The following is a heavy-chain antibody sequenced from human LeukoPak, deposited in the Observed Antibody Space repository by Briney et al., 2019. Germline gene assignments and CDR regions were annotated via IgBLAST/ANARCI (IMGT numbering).Heavy chain of an antibody. CDR2: IKQDGSEK. V-gene: IGHV3-7*01. D-gene: IGHD3-10*01. J-gene: IGHJ4*02. Sequence: PGGSLRLSCAASGSTFSSYWMSWVRQAPGKGLEWVANIKQDGSEKYYVDSVKGRFTISRDNAKNSLYLQMNSLRAEDTAVYYCARGNRGYGSGSYLVYWGQGTLVTVSS. CDR3: ARGNRGYGSGSYLVY. CDR1: GSTFSSYW.